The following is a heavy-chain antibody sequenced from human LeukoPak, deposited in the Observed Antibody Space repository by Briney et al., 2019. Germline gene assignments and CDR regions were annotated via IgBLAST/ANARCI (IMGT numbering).Heavy chain of an antibody. D-gene: IGHD3-9*01. CDR3: ARGLVIPDAFDI. J-gene: IGHJ3*02. Sequence: ASVKVSCKASGYTFTSYAMHWVRQAPGQRLEWMGWINAGNGNTKYSQKFQGRVTITRDTSASTAYMELSSLRSEDTAVYYCARGLVIPDAFDIRGQGTMVTVSS. CDR1: GYTFTSYA. CDR2: INAGNGNT. V-gene: IGHV1-3*01.